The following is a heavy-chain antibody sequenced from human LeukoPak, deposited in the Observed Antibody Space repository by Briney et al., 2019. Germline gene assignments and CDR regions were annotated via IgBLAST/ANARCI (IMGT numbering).Heavy chain of an antibody. CDR3: ARSLEDYDSSDSIAFDI. CDR2: IIPIFGTA. D-gene: IGHD3-22*01. V-gene: IGHV1-69*13. J-gene: IGHJ3*02. CDR1: GGTFSSYA. Sequence: GASVKVSCKASGGTFSSYAISWVRQAPGQGLEWMGGIIPIFGTANYAQKFQGRVTITADESTSTAYMELSSLRSEDTAVYYCARSLEDYDSSDSIAFDIWGQGTMVTVSS.